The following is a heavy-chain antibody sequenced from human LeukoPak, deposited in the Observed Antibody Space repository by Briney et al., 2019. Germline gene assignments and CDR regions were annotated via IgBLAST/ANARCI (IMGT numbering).Heavy chain of an antibody. D-gene: IGHD1-1*01. CDR1: GGSISSSSYY. J-gene: IGHJ4*02. CDR3: ATDRVPLTSEFDY. V-gene: IGHV4-39*07. Sequence: SETLSLTCTVSGGSISSSSYYWGWIRQPPGKGLEWIGSIYYSGSTYYNPSLKSRVTISLDTSKNQFSLKLSSVTAADTAVYYCATDRVPLTSEFDYWGQGTLGTVSS. CDR2: IYYSGST.